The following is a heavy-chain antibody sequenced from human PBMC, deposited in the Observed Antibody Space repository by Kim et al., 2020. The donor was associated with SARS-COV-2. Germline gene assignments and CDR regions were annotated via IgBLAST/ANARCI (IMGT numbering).Heavy chain of an antibody. CDR1: GGTFSSYA. J-gene: IGHJ4*02. D-gene: IGHD1-26*01. CDR2: IIPIFGTA. V-gene: IGHV1-69*13. Sequence: SVKVSCKASGGTFSSYAISWVRQAPGQGLEWMGGIIPIFGTANYAQKFQGRVTITADESTSTAYMELSSLRSEDTAVYYCARVEWELLSGGLDYWGQGTLVTVSS. CDR3: ARVEWELLSGGLDY.